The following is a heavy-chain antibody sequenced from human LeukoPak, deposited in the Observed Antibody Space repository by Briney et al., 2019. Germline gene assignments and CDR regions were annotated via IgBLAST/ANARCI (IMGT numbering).Heavy chain of an antibody. CDR3: AREGQDTAMVPNGMDV. D-gene: IGHD5-18*01. Sequence: GASVKVSCKASGGTFSSYGISWVRQAPGQGLEWMGGIIPILGTANYAQKFQGRVTIAADESTSTAYMELSSLRSEDTAVYYCAREGQDTAMVPNGMDVWGQGTTVTVSS. CDR1: GGTFSSYG. V-gene: IGHV1-69*01. J-gene: IGHJ6*02. CDR2: IIPILGTA.